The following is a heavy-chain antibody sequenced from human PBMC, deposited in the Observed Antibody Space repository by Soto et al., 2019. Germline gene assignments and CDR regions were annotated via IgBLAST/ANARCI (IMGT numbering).Heavy chain of an antibody. CDR3: AKWVPP. V-gene: IGHV3-23*01. Sequence: EVQLLESGGGLVQPGGSLRLSCAASGFTFSSSSMSWVRQAPGKGLEWVSSIRASDGSTYYADSVKGRFTISRDNSKDTLYLQLSSLRAENTAVYYCAKWVPPWGQGTLVTVSS. CDR1: GFTFSSSS. J-gene: IGHJ5*02. CDR2: IRASDGST.